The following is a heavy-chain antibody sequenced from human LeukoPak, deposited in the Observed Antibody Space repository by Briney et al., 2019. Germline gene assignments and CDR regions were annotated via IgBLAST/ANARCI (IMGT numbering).Heavy chain of an antibody. CDR2: IKHKDHGFVT. CDR1: GFSFSNNY. Sequence: GGSLRLSCTPSGFSFSNNYMNWVRQAPGKRLEWVGLIKHKDHGFVTEYAASVKGRFTISRDDSRGSLYLQMNSLKAEDTAIYYCTREFYYKFDIWGQGTLVTVSS. J-gene: IGHJ5*02. D-gene: IGHD3-10*01. CDR3: TREFYYKFDI. V-gene: IGHV3-72*01.